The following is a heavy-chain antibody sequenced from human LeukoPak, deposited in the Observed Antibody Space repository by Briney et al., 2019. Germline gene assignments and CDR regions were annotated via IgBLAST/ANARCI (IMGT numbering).Heavy chain of an antibody. CDR2: ISSISSDI. D-gene: IGHD6-19*01. CDR1: RVTFSGYT. CDR3: VGGTGWRLDS. Sequence: GGSLRLSCTASRVTFSGYTMNWVRQAPGKGLELFSSISSISSDIYYAASVKARFTISRDNARNSLYLQMSSLRAEDTAVYYCVGGTGWRLDSWGQGTLVTVSS. V-gene: IGHV3-21*04. J-gene: IGHJ1*01.